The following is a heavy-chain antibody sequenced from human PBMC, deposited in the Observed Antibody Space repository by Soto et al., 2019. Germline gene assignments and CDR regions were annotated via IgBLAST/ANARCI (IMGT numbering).Heavy chain of an antibody. CDR2: IKQDGSEK. CDR3: ARSVDTALGPFNDAFDI. CDR1: GFTFSSYW. D-gene: IGHD5-18*01. Sequence: GGSLRLSCAASGFTFSSYWMSWVRQAPGKGLEWVANIKQDGSEKYYVDSVKGRFTISRDNAKNSLYLQMNSLRAEDTAVYYCARSVDTALGPFNDAFDIWGQGTTVTVSS. V-gene: IGHV3-7*01. J-gene: IGHJ3*02.